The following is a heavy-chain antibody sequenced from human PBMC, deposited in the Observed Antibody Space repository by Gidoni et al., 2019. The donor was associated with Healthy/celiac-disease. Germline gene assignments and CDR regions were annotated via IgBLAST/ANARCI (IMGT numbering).Heavy chain of an antibody. CDR2: ISSNGGST. CDR3: ARDKDLWGFGFSGPDY. V-gene: IGHV3-64*01. D-gene: IGHD3-10*01. J-gene: IGHJ4*02. CDR1: GFTFSSYA. Sequence: EVQLVESGGGLVQPGGSLRLSCAASGFTFSSYAMHWVRQAPGKGLEYVSAISSNGGSTYYANSVKGRFTISRDNSKNTLYLQMGSLRAEDMAVYYCARDKDLWGFGFSGPDYWGQGTLVTVSS.